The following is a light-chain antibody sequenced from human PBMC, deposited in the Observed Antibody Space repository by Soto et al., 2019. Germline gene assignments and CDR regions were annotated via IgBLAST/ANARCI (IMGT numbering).Light chain of an antibody. CDR2: AAS. J-gene: IGKJ4*01. CDR1: QGISSY. CDR3: QQYYSYTLT. Sequence: AIRMTQSPSSLSASTGDRVTITCRASQGISSYLAWYQQKPGKAPKLLIYAASTLQSGVPSRFSGSGSGTDFTLTISCLQSEDFATYYCQQYYSYTLTFGGXTKVDIK. V-gene: IGKV1-8*01.